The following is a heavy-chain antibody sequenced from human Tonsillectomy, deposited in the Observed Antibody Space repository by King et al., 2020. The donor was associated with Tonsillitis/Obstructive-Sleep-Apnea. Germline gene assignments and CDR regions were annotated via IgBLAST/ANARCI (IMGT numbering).Heavy chain of an antibody. J-gene: IGHJ5*02. Sequence: VPLLASWGALLQPGRSLRLSCAASGFPFADSAMPWVRQAPGTGLEWVSGITWTSAAVGYAPSVKGRFTISRDNATNSLDLQMNSLRTEETDREAGARERGEKGGADEGDAGGKGTRGT. D-gene: IGHD3-16*01. V-gene: IGHV3-9*01. CDR2: ITWTSAAV. CDR1: GFPFADSA. CDR3: ARERGEKGGADEGDA.